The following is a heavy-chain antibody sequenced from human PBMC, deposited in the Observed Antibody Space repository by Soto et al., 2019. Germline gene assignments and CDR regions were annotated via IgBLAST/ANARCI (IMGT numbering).Heavy chain of an antibody. D-gene: IGHD2-2*01. CDR3: ARDRRYCSSTSCQTPYYYGMDV. Sequence: EVQLVESGGGLVQPGGSLRLSCAASGFTFSSYEMNWVRQAPGKGLEWVSYISSSGSTIYYADSVKGRFTISRDNAKNSLYLQMNSLRAEDTAVYYCARDRRYCSSTSCQTPYYYGMDVWGQGTTVTVSS. J-gene: IGHJ6*02. CDR2: ISSSGSTI. V-gene: IGHV3-48*03. CDR1: GFTFSSYE.